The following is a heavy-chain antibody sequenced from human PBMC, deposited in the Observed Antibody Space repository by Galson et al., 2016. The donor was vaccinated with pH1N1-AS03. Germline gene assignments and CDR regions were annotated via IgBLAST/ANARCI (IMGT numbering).Heavy chain of an antibody. CDR2: IDPSDSYT. CDR1: GFNFTSHW. Sequence: QSGAEVKKPGESLRISCKGSGFNFTSHWISWVRQMPGKGLEWMGRIDPSDSYTNYSPSFKGHVTISGDKSINTAYLQWSSLTDSDTAMYYCAIRSYSSSWMCAVDIWGLGTMVTVSS. CDR3: AIRSYSSSWMCAVDI. J-gene: IGHJ3*02. V-gene: IGHV5-10-1*01. D-gene: IGHD2-2*01.